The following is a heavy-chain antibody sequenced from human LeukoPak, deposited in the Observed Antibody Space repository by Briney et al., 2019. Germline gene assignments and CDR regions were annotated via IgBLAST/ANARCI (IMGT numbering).Heavy chain of an antibody. J-gene: IGHJ4*02. CDR2: VLDNVRT. CDR3: ATIKRGNIFGFFDF. V-gene: IGHV4-59*11. D-gene: IGHD5-18*01. Sequence: SETLSLTCTVSGGSTSSHYWSWVRQPPGKGLEWIGYVLDNVRTKDNPSLNSRFTLSADTSKNQFSLRLTSVTAADTAVYYCATIKRGNIFGFFDFWGQGILVTVSS. CDR1: GGSTSSHY.